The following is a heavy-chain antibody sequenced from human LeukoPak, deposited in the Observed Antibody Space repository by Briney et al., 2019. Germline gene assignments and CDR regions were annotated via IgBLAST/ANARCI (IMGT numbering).Heavy chain of an antibody. CDR1: GFTFSSYA. CDR2: ISYDGSNK. D-gene: IGHD3-3*01. Sequence: QTGGSLRLSCAASGFTFSSYAMHWVRQAPGKGLEWVAVISYDGSNKYYADSLKGRFTISRDNSKNTLYLQMNSLRADDTAVYYCARGQRAHVEWYPYMDVWGKGTTVTVSS. V-gene: IGHV3-30*04. J-gene: IGHJ6*03. CDR3: ARGQRAHVEWYPYMDV.